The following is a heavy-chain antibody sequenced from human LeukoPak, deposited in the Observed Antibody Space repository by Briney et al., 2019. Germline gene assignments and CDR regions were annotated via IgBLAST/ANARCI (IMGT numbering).Heavy chain of an antibody. D-gene: IGHD4-17*01. J-gene: IGHJ4*02. CDR2: IYYTGST. Sequence: SETLSLTCSVSGGSFNSYYWSWIRQPPGKGLEWIGHIYYTGSTNYNPSLKSRVTISVDTSKNQFSLKLNSVTAADTAVYYCARATVTTDTVDYWGQGTLVTVSS. CDR3: ARATVTTDTVDY. V-gene: IGHV4-59*01. CDR1: GGSFNSYY.